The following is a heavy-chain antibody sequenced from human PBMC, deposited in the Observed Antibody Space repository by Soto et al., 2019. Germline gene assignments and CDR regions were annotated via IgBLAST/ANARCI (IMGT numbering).Heavy chain of an antibody. Sequence: PSETLSLTCAVSGASISTINWWSWARQPPGMGLEWIGEIYHDGSTNYNPSLKSRISISLDKSKNEFSLKLSSVTAADTAVYFCARGGSSNWLRIFHQWGQGTLVTVSS. D-gene: IGHD6-13*01. CDR1: GASISTINW. CDR3: ARGGSSNWLRIFHQ. V-gene: IGHV4-4*02. J-gene: IGHJ1*01. CDR2: IYHDGST.